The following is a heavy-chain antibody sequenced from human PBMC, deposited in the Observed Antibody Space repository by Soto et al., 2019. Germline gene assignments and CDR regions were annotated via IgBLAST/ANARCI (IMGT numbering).Heavy chain of an antibody. J-gene: IGHJ3*01. CDR1: GGSISSGGYY. V-gene: IGHV4-31*03. CDR3: ARGSVRLANAFDL. CDR2: IYYSGST. Sequence: PSETLSLTCTVSGGSISSGGYYWSWIRQHPGKGLEWIGYIYYSGSTYYNPSLKSRVTISVDTSKNQFSLKLSSVTAADTAVYYCARGSVRLANAFDLWGQGTMVTVSS. D-gene: IGHD1-1*01.